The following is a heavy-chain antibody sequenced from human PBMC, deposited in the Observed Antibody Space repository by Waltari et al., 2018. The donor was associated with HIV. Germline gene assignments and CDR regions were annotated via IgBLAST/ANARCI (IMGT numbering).Heavy chain of an antibody. J-gene: IGHJ1*01. V-gene: IGHV4-34*02. CDR3: ARVGLRHGDHWEYYLDF. CDR1: GGSFSGYF. Sequence: QWGAGLLKTSDTLSLTCAVYGGSFSGYFWTWIRQSPGKGLEWIGEVDHGGKSNNNPTLNSRVILSSDKSKKQFSLKVTSATAADTGMYYCARVGLRHGDHWEYYLDFWGRGTRVFVSP. CDR2: VDHGGKS. D-gene: IGHD5-12*01.